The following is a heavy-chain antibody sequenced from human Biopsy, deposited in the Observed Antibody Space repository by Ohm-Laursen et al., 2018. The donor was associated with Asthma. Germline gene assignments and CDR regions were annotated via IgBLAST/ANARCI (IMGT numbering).Heavy chain of an antibody. CDR1: GFVFSQCG. CDR2: VSPDGHNK. CDR3: ARQSGQDYGDSSGFDI. J-gene: IGHJ3*02. D-gene: IGHD3-22*01. Sequence: SLRLSCSATGFVFSQCGMHWVRQGPGKGLEWVALVSPDGHNKYYEDSVKGRFTISRDNSRKRLYLQINRLTVEDSAVYFCARQSGQDYGDSSGFDIWGQGTKVAVSS. V-gene: IGHV3-30*03.